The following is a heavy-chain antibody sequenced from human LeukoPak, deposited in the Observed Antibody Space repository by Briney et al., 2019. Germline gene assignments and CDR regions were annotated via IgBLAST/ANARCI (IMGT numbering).Heavy chain of an antibody. Sequence: GGSLRLSCAASGFTFSDYYMSWIHQAPGKGLEWVSYISSSGSTIYYADSVKGRFTISRDNAKNPLYLQMNSLRAEDTAVYYCARDDPLPDAFDIWGQGTMVTVSS. CDR3: ARDDPLPDAFDI. CDR2: ISSSGSTI. CDR1: GFTFSDYY. V-gene: IGHV3-11*01. J-gene: IGHJ3*02.